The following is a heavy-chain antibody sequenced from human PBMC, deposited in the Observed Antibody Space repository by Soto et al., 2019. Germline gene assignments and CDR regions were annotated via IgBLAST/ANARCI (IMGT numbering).Heavy chain of an antibody. J-gene: IGHJ4*02. CDR2: TCYRSKWYN. CDR3: ARELPYYVSSDSYLDY. D-gene: IGHD3-16*01. V-gene: IGHV6-1*01. Sequence: PSQTLSLTCAISGDSVSDNSAAWNWIRQSPSRGLEWLGRTCYRSKWYNDYAVSVKSRITVTPDTSKNQFSLHLNSVTPEDTAVYYCARELPYYVSSDSYLDYWGQGALVTVSS. CDR1: GDSVSDNSAA.